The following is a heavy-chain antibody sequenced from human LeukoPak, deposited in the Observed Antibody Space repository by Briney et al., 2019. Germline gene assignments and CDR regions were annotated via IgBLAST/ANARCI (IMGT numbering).Heavy chain of an antibody. CDR1: VYTFTSYG. D-gene: IGHD2-2*01. CDR2: ISAYNGNT. CDR3: ARYCSSTSCYDRYFQH. Sequence: ASVKVSCKASVYTFTSYGISWVRQAPGQGLEWMGWISAYNGNTNYAQKFQGRVTITADESTSTAYMELSSLRSEDTAVYYCARYCSSTSCYDRYFQHWGQGTLVTVSS. V-gene: IGHV1-18*01. J-gene: IGHJ1*01.